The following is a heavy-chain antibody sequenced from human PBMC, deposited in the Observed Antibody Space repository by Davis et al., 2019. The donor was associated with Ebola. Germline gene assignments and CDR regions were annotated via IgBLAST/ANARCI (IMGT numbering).Heavy chain of an antibody. CDR2: ISGSGGST. Sequence: PGGSLRLSCDVSTGSFSGFYWSWVRQAPGKGLEWVSAISGSGGSTYYADSVKGRFTISRDNSKNTLYLQMNSLRAEDTAVYYCAKRGFHYYYGMDVWGQGTTVTVSS. CDR1: TGSFSGFY. V-gene: IGHV3-23*01. CDR3: AKRGFHYYYGMDV. D-gene: IGHD2-21*01. J-gene: IGHJ6*02.